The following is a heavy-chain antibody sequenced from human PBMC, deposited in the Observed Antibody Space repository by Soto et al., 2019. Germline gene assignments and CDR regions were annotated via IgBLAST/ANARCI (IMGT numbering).Heavy chain of an antibody. CDR1: GFTFNFFA. Sequence: QVQLVESGGGVVQPGRSLRLSCAASGFTFNFFAMHWVRQAPGKGLEWVAAVSKDGSNTYYADSVKGRFTISRDNPKNTLYLQMNSMRLEDTVVYYGARDIWWEPGVDAFHIWGQGTMVTVSP. CDR3: ARDIWWEPGVDAFHI. D-gene: IGHD1-26*01. J-gene: IGHJ3*02. V-gene: IGHV3-30-3*01. CDR2: VSKDGSNT.